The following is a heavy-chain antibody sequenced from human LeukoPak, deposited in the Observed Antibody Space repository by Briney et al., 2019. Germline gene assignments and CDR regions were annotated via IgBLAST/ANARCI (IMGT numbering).Heavy chain of an antibody. Sequence: KPSETLSLTCTVSGGSISSYYWSWIRQPPGKGLEWIGYIYYSGSTNYNPSLKSRVTISVDTSKNQFSLKLSSVTAADTAVYYCARADGYNYENAFDIWGQGTMDTVSS. J-gene: IGHJ3*02. V-gene: IGHV4-59*01. CDR3: ARADGYNYENAFDI. CDR1: GGSISSYY. D-gene: IGHD5-24*01. CDR2: IYYSGST.